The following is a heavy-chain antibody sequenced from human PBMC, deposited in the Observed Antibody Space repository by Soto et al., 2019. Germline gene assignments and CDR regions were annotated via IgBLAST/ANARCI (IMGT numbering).Heavy chain of an antibody. V-gene: IGHV1-69*13. J-gene: IGHJ6*02. D-gene: IGHD2-2*01. CDR3: ARSGDIVLVPAMDV. CDR2: IIPIFGTA. Sequence: GASVKVSCKASGGTFSSYAISWVRQAPGQGLEWMGGIIPIFGTANYAQKFQGRVTITADESTSTAYMELSGLRSEDTAVYYCARSGDIVLVPAMDVWGQGTTVTVSS. CDR1: GGTFSSYA.